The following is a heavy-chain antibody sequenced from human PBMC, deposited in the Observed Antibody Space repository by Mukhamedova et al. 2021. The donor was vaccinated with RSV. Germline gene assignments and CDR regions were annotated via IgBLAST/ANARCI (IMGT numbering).Heavy chain of an antibody. D-gene: IGHD2-2*02. Sequence: APGQRLEWMGWINAGNGNTKYSQKFQGRVTITRDTSASTAYMELSSLRSEDTAVYYCARSPVRSSTSCYNDYWGQGT. CDR3: ARSPVRSSTSCYNDY. CDR2: INAGNGNT. J-gene: IGHJ4*02. V-gene: IGHV1-3*01.